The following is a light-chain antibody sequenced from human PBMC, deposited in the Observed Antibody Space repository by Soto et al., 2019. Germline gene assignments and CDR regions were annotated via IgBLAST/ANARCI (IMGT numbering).Light chain of an antibody. V-gene: IGKV1-33*01. CDR1: QDISNY. CDR2: DES. J-gene: IGKJ5*01. CDR3: PQYENLPT. Sequence: DIQMTQSPSSLSASVGDRVTITGQASQDISNYLNWCQQKPGKAPKLLIYDESNLETGVPSRFSGSGSGTDFTFTISRLQPEDIATYYCPQYENLPTFGQGTRLDIK.